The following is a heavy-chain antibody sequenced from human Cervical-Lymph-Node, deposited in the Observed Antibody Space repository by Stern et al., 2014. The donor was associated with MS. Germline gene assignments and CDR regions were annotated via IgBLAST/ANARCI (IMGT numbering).Heavy chain of an antibody. Sequence: QVQLQESGPGLVKPSEILSLTCTVSGGSLRTFSWSWIRQPPGRGLERIGCVYYNGRITYNPSLKSRVTMSVDTSKSQLSLRLHSVTAADTAVYYCARHSVGVKEFDSWGQGTLVTVSS. V-gene: IGHV4-59*01. CDR3: ARHSVGVKEFDS. CDR2: VYYNGRI. CDR1: GGSLRTFS. D-gene: IGHD5/OR15-5a*01. J-gene: IGHJ4*02.